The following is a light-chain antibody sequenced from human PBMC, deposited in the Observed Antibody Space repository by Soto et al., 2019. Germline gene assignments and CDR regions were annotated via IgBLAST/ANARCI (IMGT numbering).Light chain of an antibody. CDR2: AAS. Sequence: AIRMTQSPSSFSASTGDRVTITCRASQGISSYLAWYRHKPGQAPQLLIYAASSLQSGVPSRFSGSGFGTEFTLTISSLQPEDFATFYCQQSFRSRTFGQGTRVEIK. CDR3: QQSFRSRT. V-gene: IGKV1-8*01. J-gene: IGKJ1*01. CDR1: QGISSY.